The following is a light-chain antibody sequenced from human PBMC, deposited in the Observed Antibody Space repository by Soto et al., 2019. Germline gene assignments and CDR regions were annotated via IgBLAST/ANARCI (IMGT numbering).Light chain of an antibody. CDR2: DAS. CDR1: HDIINH. J-gene: IGKJ3*01. CDR3: QQYDDFPL. Sequence: DIQMTQSPSSLSASVGDRVTITCQASHDIINHLTWYQQKPGKAPKLLIYDASNLEIGVPSRFSGSGSGTDFSFTISILQPEDIATYYCQQYDDFPLFGPGTKVEIK. V-gene: IGKV1-33*01.